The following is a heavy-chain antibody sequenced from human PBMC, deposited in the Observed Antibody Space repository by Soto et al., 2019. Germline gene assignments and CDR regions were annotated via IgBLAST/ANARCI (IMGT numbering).Heavy chain of an antibody. CDR3: ARALYPYYDFWSGSNDAFDI. CDR2: ISYDGSNK. Sequence: GGSLRLSCAASVFTFSSYAMHWVRQAPGKGLEWVAVISYDGSNKYYADSVKGRFTISRDNSKNTLYLQMNSLRAEDTAVYYCARALYPYYDFWSGSNDAFDIWGQGTMVTVSS. J-gene: IGHJ3*02. V-gene: IGHV3-30-3*01. D-gene: IGHD3-3*01. CDR1: VFTFSSYA.